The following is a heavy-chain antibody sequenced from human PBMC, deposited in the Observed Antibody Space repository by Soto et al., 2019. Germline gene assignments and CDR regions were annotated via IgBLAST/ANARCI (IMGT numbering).Heavy chain of an antibody. CDR1: GGTFGYSA. J-gene: IGHJ6*02. V-gene: IGHV1-69*01. D-gene: IGHD3-10*01. Sequence: QGHLVQSGAEVKKPGSSVKVSCKSSGGTFGYSAISGVRLAPGQRPEWMGGIVTVLRTTHHVQKFQDRVTITAKESTITVYMDVRRLTSEGTGVYYCARGSRGGGWYYGMDVWGQGTTVTFS. CDR3: ARGSRGGGWYYGMDV. CDR2: IVTVLRTT.